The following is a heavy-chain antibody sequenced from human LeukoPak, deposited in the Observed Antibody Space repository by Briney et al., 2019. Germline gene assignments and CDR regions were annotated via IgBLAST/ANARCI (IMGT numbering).Heavy chain of an antibody. CDR1: GYTFTGYY. CDR2: ISPNSGGT. CDR3: AREYYDSSGYYSYYFDY. J-gene: IGHJ4*02. V-gene: IGHV1-2*02. Sequence: RASVKVSCKASGYTFTGYYMHWVRQAPGQGLEWMGWISPNSGGTNYAQNFQGRVTMTRDTSISTAYMELSRLRSDDTAVYYCAREYYDSSGYYSYYFDYWGQGPLVTVSS. D-gene: IGHD3-22*01.